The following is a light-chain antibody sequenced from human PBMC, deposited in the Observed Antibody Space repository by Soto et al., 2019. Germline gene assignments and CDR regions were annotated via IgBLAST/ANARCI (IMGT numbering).Light chain of an antibody. Sequence: QSALTQPRSVSGSPGQSVTISCTGTSSDVGGYNYVSWYQQHPGKAPKVMIYDVSKRPSGVPDRFSGSKPGNTASLIISGLQAEDEADYYCCSYAGSYTYVFGSGTQLTVL. CDR3: CSYAGSYTYV. J-gene: IGLJ1*01. CDR2: DVS. CDR1: SSDVGGYNY. V-gene: IGLV2-11*01.